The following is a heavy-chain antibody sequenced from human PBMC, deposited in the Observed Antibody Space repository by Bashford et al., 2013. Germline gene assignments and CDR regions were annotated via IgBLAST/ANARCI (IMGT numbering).Heavy chain of an antibody. D-gene: IGHD1-26*01. CDR3: ARHIVGSTEFDP. J-gene: IGHJ5*02. Sequence: GSLRLSCAASGFTFSNYAMSWVRQAPGKGLEWVSYIGSRTSSAIYYADSVKGRFIISRDNAKNSLYLQMNSLRAEDTAVYYCARHIVGSTEFDPWGQGTVVTVSS. CDR1: GFTFSNYA. CDR2: IGSRTSSAI. V-gene: IGHV3-48*04.